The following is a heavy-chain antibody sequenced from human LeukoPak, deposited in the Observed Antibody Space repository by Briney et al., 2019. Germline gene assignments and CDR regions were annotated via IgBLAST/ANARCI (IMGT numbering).Heavy chain of an antibody. V-gene: IGHV4-59*01. D-gene: IGHD3-3*01. J-gene: IGHJ6*02. CDR1: GGSISSYY. Sequence: SETLSLTCTVSGGSISSYYWSWIRQPPGKGLEWIGYIYYSGSTNYNPSLKSRVTISVDTSKNQFSLKLSPVTAADTAVYYCARARSGYAYYYYGMDVWGQGTTVTVSS. CDR2: IYYSGST. CDR3: ARARSGYAYYYYGMDV.